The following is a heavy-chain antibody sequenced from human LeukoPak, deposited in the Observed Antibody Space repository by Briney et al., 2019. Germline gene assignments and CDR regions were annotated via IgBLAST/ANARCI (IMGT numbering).Heavy chain of an antibody. Sequence: PSETLSLTCTVSGGSISSSSYYWGWIRQPPGKGLEWIGSIYYSGSTYYNPSLKSRVTISVDTSKNQFSLKLSSVTAADTAVYYCARLTRWELLRVDYWGQGTLVTVSS. D-gene: IGHD1-26*01. J-gene: IGHJ4*02. CDR1: GGSISSSSYY. V-gene: IGHV4-39*01. CDR2: IYYSGST. CDR3: ARLTRWELLRVDY.